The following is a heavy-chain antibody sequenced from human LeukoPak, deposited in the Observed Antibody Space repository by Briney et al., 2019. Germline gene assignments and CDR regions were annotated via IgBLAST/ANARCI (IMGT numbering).Heavy chain of an antibody. J-gene: IGHJ4*02. Sequence: PSQTLSLTCTVSGGSISSGSYYWRWIRQPAGKGLEWIGRIYTSGSTNYNPSLKSRVTISVDTSKNQFSLKLSSVTAADTAVYYCARASYDFDYWGQGTLVTVSS. CDR1: GGSISSGSYY. D-gene: IGHD3-16*01. V-gene: IGHV4-61*02. CDR3: ARASYDFDY. CDR2: IYTSGST.